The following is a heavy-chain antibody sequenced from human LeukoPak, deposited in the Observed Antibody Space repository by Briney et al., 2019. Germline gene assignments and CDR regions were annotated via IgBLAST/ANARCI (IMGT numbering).Heavy chain of an antibody. CDR3: ARDQGSSSWYLRWFDP. V-gene: IGHV4-59*12. CDR2: IYYSGST. J-gene: IGHJ5*02. CDR1: GGSISSYY. Sequence: PSETLSLTCTVSGGSISSYYWSWIRQPPGKGLEWIGYIYYSGSTNYNPSLKSRVTMSVDTSKNQFSLKLSSVTAADTAVYYCARDQGSSSWYLRWFDPWGQGTLVTVSS. D-gene: IGHD6-13*01.